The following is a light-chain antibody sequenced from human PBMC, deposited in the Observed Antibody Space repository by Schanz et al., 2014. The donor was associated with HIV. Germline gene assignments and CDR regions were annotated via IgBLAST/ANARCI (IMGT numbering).Light chain of an antibody. CDR3: SSCTNNNTWV. V-gene: IGLV2-14*02. CDR1: SSDIGNSNL. CDR2: DGR. J-gene: IGLJ3*02. Sequence: QSALTQPASVSGSPGQSITISCTGTSSDIGNSNLVSWYQQHPGKAPKLLIFDGRKRPSGVSSRFSASKSDNTASLTISGLQAEDEGDYYCSSCTNNNTWVFGGGTKLTVL.